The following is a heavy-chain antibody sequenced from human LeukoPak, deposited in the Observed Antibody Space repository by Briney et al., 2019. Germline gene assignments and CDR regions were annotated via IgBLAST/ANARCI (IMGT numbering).Heavy chain of an antibody. CDR3: ARGGGGSSEGYYFDY. D-gene: IGHD2-15*01. CDR1: GGSISSGGYY. V-gene: IGHV4-31*03. CDR2: IYYSGST. J-gene: IGHJ4*02. Sequence: KPSETLSLTCTVSGGSISSGGYYWNWFRQHPGKGLEWIGYIYYSGSTFYNPSLKSRVTISVDTSKNQFSLKLSSVTAADTAVYCCARGGGGSSEGYYFDYWGQGTLVTVSS.